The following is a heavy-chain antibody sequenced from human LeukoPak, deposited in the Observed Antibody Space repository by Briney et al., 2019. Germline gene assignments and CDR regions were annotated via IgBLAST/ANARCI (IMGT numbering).Heavy chain of an antibody. CDR1: GFTFRTYG. CDR2: IKKDGSEK. V-gene: IGHV3-7*03. CDR3: TTDTWYSAGH. Sequence: GGSLRLSCVVSGFTFRTYGMHWIRQAPGKGLEWVAIIKKDGSEKYYVDFMKGRFTISRDNAKNSLFLQMNSLRAEDTAIYYCTTDTWYSAGHWGQGTLVTVSS. J-gene: IGHJ4*02. D-gene: IGHD2-15*01.